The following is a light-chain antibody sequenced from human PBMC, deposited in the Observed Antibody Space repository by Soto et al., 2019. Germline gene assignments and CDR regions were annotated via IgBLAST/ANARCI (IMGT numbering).Light chain of an antibody. CDR3: QVWDTSPDHVI. J-gene: IGLJ2*01. V-gene: IGLV3-21*02. CDR1: DIEGRV. Sequence: SYKLTQAPSMSVAPGQTATITCGGNDIEGRVVHWYQQEPGQAPVLVVFDDSVRPSGIPERFSGASSGNTATLTITRVEAGDEADYYCQVWDTSPDHVIFGGGTKLTVL. CDR2: DDS.